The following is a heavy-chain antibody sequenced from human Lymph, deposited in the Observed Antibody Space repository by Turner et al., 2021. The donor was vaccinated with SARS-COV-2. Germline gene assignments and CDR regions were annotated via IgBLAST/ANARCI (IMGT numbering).Heavy chain of an antibody. CDR3: ARVRYNSSWYFGVNDPSPRYYFDY. V-gene: IGHV4-39*07. CDR2: IYYSGSS. Sequence: QLQLQESGPGLVKPSETLSLTCTVSGGSISSRSYYWGWIRQPPGKGLEWIGNIYYSGSSYYNPSLKSRVTISVDTSKNQFSLKLSSVTAADTAVYYCARVRYNSSWYFGVNDPSPRYYFDYWGQGTLVTVSS. CDR1: GGSISSRSYY. D-gene: IGHD6-13*01. J-gene: IGHJ4*02.